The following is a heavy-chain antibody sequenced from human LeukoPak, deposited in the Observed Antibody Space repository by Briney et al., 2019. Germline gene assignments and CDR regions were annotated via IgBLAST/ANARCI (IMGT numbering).Heavy chain of an antibody. CDR2: IYTSGST. D-gene: IGHD6-13*01. CDR1: GGSISSYY. J-gene: IGHJ3*02. V-gene: IGHV4-4*07. Sequence: SETLSLTCTVSGGSISSYYWSWIRQPAGKGLEWIGRIYTSGSTNYNPSLKSRVTMSVDTSKNQFSLKLSSVTAADTAVYYCARDHGAAGRNDAFDIWGQGTMVTVSS. CDR3: ARDHGAAGRNDAFDI.